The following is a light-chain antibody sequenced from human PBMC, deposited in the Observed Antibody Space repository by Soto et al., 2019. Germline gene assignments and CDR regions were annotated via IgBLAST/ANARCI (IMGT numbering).Light chain of an antibody. CDR2: DAS. V-gene: IGKV3-11*01. Sequence: SPATLSLSPGERATLSCRASQSVSSYLAWYQQKPGQAPRLLIYDASNRATGIPARFSGSGPGTDFTLTISSLEPEDFAVYYCQQRSNWSITFGQGTRLEIK. CDR1: QSVSSY. CDR3: QQRSNWSIT. J-gene: IGKJ5*01.